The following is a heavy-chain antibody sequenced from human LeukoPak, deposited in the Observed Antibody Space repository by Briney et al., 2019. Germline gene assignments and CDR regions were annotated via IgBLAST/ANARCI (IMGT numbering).Heavy chain of an antibody. Sequence: SETLSLTCAVYGGSFGGYYWTWIRQTPGKGPEWIGEINHSGSTNYNPSLKRRVFMSVDTAKNQFSLELNSVSAADTAVYYCARGGYFDSSGYPNPLDYWGQGTLVTVSS. CDR2: INHSGST. J-gene: IGHJ4*02. CDR1: GGSFGGYY. CDR3: ARGGYFDSSGYPNPLDY. D-gene: IGHD3-22*01. V-gene: IGHV4-34*01.